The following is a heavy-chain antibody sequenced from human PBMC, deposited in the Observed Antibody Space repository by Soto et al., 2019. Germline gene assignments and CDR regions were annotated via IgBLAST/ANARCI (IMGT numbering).Heavy chain of an antibody. CDR1: GFTFSTYS. CDR2: ISSSSSYI. J-gene: IGHJ4*02. CDR3: ARVHYDSSGYYYFDY. D-gene: IGHD3-22*01. V-gene: IGHV3-21*02. Sequence: EVQLVESGGGLVKPGGSLRLSCAASGFTFSTYSMNWVRQAPGKGLEWVSSISSSSSYIYYADSLKGRFTISRDNAKNSLYLQMNSLRAEDTAVYYCARVHYDSSGYYYFDYWGQGTLFTVSS.